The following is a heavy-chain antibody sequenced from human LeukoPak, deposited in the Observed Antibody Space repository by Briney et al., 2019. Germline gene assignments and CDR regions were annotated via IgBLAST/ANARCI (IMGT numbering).Heavy chain of an antibody. J-gene: IGHJ6*03. CDR3: ARDLEEYYYDSSGYGRGYYYYYYMDV. Sequence: SETLSLTCTVSGGSISSYYWSWIRQPAGKGLEWIGRIYTSGSTNYNPSLKSRVTMSVDTSKNQFSLKLSSVTAADTAVYYCARDLEEYYYDSSGYGRGYYYYYYMDVWGKGTTATVSS. CDR2: IYTSGST. D-gene: IGHD3-22*01. V-gene: IGHV4-4*07. CDR1: GGSISSYY.